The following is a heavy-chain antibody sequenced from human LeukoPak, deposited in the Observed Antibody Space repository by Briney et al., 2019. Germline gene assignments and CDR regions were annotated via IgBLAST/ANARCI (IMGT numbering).Heavy chain of an antibody. CDR1: GGSISSGDYY. Sequence: PSETLSLTCTVSGGSISSGDYYWSWIRQPPGKGLEWIGYIYYSGSTYYNPSLKSRVTISVDTFKNQFSLKLSSVTAADTAVYYCARDGGSGYDSGPFPNAFDIWGQGTMVTVSS. CDR2: IYYSGST. J-gene: IGHJ3*02. CDR3: ARDGGSGYDSGPFPNAFDI. V-gene: IGHV4-30-4*01. D-gene: IGHD5-12*01.